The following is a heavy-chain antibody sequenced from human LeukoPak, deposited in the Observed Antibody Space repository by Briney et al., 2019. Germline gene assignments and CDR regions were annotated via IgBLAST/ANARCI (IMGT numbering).Heavy chain of an antibody. CDR2: ISTYNGNT. Sequence: GASVKVSCKASGYTFTNYGPSWVRQAPGQGLEWMGWISTYNGNTNYAQTLQGRVTMTTDTSTSTAYMELRSLRSDDTAVYYCAILWFGELTLDYWGQGTLVTVSS. V-gene: IGHV1-18*01. CDR1: GYTFTNYG. CDR3: AILWFGELTLDY. J-gene: IGHJ4*02. D-gene: IGHD3-10*01.